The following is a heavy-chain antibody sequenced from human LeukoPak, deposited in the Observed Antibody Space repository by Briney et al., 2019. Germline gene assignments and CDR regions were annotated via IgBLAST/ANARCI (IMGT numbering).Heavy chain of an antibody. V-gene: IGHV3-53*01. D-gene: IGHD5-12*01. CDR2: IYSGGST. CDR3: ARGLEATTYDY. Sequence: GGSLRLSCAASGLTVSDNYMSWVRQAPGKGLEWVSVIYSGGSTDYADSVKGRFTISRDNAKNTLYLQMNSLTAEDTAVYYCARGLEATTYDYWGQGALVTVSP. J-gene: IGHJ4*02. CDR1: GLTVSDNY.